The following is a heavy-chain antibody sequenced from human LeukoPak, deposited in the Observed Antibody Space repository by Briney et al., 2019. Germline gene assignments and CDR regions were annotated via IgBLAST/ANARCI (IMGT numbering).Heavy chain of an antibody. V-gene: IGHV1-8*01. CDR2: MNPNSGNT. Sequence: ASVKVSCKASGYTFTSYDINWARQATGQGLEWMGWMNPNSGNTGYAQKFQGRVTMTRNTSISTAYMELSSLRSEDTAVYYCARAGYCSSTSCYRHPFDYWGQGTLVTVSS. CDR3: ARAGYCSSTSCYRHPFDY. J-gene: IGHJ4*02. CDR1: GYTFTSYD. D-gene: IGHD2-2*01.